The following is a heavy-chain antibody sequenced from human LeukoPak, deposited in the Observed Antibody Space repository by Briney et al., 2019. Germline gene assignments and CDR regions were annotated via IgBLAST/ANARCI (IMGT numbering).Heavy chain of an antibody. D-gene: IGHD6-13*01. CDR2: VYYSGST. V-gene: IGHV4-59*08. CDR3: ARHAPGTAAAGTREGLDY. J-gene: IGHJ4*02. Sequence: PSETLSLTCTVSGGSISSYYWSWIRQPPGKGLEWIGYVYYSGSTNYNPSLKSRVTISVDTSKNQFSLKLSSVTAADTAVYYCARHAPGTAAAGTREGLDYWGQGTLVTVSS. CDR1: GGSISSYY.